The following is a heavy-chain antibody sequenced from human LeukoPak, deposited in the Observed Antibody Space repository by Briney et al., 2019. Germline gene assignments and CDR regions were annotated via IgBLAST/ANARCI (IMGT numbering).Heavy chain of an antibody. V-gene: IGHV4-39*01. D-gene: IGHD2-2*01. CDR1: GGSISSSSYY. CDR3: ARHRGSTDAFDI. Sequence: SETLSLTCTVSGGSISSSSYYWGWIRQPPGKGLEWIGSIYYSGSTYYNPSLKSRVTISVDTSKNQFSLKLSSVTAADTAVYYCARHRGSTDAFDIWGQGTMVTVPS. J-gene: IGHJ3*02. CDR2: IYYSGST.